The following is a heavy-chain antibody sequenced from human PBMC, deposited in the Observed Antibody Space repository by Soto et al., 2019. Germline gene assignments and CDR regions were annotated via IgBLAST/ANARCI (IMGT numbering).Heavy chain of an antibody. V-gene: IGHV3-30-3*01. CDR1: GFTFSSYA. CDR2: ISYDGSNK. J-gene: IGHJ2*01. D-gene: IGHD4-4*01. Sequence: QVQLVESGGGVVQPGRSLRLSCAASGFTFSSYAMHWVHQAPGKGLKWVAVISYDGSNKYYADSVKGRFTISRDNSKNTLYLQMNSLRAEDTAVYYCARPLWRDDYNWGYFDLWGRGTLVTVSS. CDR3: ARPLWRDDYNWGYFDL.